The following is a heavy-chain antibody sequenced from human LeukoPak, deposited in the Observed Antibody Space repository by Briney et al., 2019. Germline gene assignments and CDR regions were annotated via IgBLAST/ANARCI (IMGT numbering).Heavy chain of an antibody. CDR3: ARGESARRDIAVAGISDY. Sequence: ASVKVSCKASGYTLTNNYMHWVRQAPGQGLEWMGIINPSGGSTSYAQKFQGRVTMTRDTSTSTVYMELSSLRSEDTAVYYCARGESARRDIAVAGISDYWGQGTLVTVSS. CDR1: GYTLTNNY. J-gene: IGHJ4*02. V-gene: IGHV1-46*01. D-gene: IGHD6-19*01. CDR2: INPSGGST.